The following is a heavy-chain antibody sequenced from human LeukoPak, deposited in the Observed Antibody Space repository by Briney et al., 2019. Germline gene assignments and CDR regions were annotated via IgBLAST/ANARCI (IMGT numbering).Heavy chain of an antibody. D-gene: IGHD2-2*01. CDR1: GFTFSSYW. J-gene: IGHJ4*02. Sequence: GGTLRLSSAASGFTFSSYWMHWVRQAPGKGLVWVSRINTDGSSTSYADSVKGRFPISRDNAKNTLYLQMNSLRAEDTAVYYCARVIVPAEVDYWGQGTLVTVSS. CDR2: INTDGSST. CDR3: ARVIVPAEVDY. V-gene: IGHV3-74*01.